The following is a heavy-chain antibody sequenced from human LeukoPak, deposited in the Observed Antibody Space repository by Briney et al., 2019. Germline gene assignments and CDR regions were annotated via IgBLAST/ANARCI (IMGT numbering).Heavy chain of an antibody. D-gene: IGHD3-3*01. Sequence: SVKVSCKASGGTFSSYAISWVRQAPGQGLEWMGGIIPIFGTANYAQKFQGRVTITADKSTSTAYMELSSLRSDDTAVYYCNFGVVISGAFDIWGQGTMVTVSS. J-gene: IGHJ3*02. CDR3: NFGVVISGAFDI. V-gene: IGHV1-69*06. CDR2: IIPIFGTA. CDR1: GGTFSSYA.